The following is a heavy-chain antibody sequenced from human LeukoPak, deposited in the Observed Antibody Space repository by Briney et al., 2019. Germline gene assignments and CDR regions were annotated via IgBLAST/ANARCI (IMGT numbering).Heavy chain of an antibody. V-gene: IGHV3-7*01. Sequence: GGSLRLSCRASGFTFSDYWMNWVRQAPGKGLEWVANIEQDGSEKYYVDSVKGRFTISRDNAKKSLYLQMNSLREEDTAVYYCARNRPFDFWGQGTLVTVSS. J-gene: IGHJ4*02. CDR1: GFTFSDYW. CDR3: ARNRPFDF. D-gene: IGHD1/OR15-1a*01. CDR2: IEQDGSEK.